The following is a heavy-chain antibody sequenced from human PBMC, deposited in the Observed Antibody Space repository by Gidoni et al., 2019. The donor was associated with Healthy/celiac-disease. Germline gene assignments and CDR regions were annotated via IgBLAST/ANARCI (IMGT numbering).Heavy chain of an antibody. CDR3: AKDGGGY. CDR2: ISYDGSNK. V-gene: IGHV3-30*18. D-gene: IGHD3-16*01. Sequence: QVQLVESGGGVVQPGRSLRLSCAASGFTFSSYGMHWVRQAPGKGLEWVAVISYDGSNKYYADSVKGRFTISRDNSKNTLYLQMNSLRAEDTAVYYCAKDGGGYWGQGTLVTVSS. J-gene: IGHJ4*02. CDR1: GFTFSSYG.